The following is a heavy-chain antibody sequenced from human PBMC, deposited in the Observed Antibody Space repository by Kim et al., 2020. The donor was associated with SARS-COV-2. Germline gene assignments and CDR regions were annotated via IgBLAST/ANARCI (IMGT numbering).Heavy chain of an antibody. CDR2: ITPFNGNT. Sequence: SVKVSCKAPGYTFTYRFLHWVRQAPGQALEWMGWITPFNGNTKYAQKFQDRDSITRDGSMDTDYMELSSLRSEDTAMYYCARSSGDYYGSGKYGLDVWGQGATVTVSS. CDR3: ARSSGDYYGSGKYGLDV. J-gene: IGHJ6*02. V-gene: IGHV1-45*02. D-gene: IGHD3-10*01. CDR1: GYTFTYRF.